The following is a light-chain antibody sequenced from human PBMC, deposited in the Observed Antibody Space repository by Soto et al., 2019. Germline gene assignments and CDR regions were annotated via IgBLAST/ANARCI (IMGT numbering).Light chain of an antibody. CDR3: QQYGRSPT. J-gene: IGKJ1*01. V-gene: IGKV3-15*01. Sequence: EIVMTQSPATLSVSPGERATLSCRASQRVSRNLAWYQQKPGQAPRLLIYDASTRATGIPARFSGSGSGTEFTLTISRLEPEDFVVYYCQQYGRSPTFGQGTKVDIK. CDR2: DAS. CDR1: QRVSRN.